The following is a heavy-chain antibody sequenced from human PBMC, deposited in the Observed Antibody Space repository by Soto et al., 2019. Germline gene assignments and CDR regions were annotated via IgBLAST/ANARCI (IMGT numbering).Heavy chain of an antibody. D-gene: IGHD3-16*01. J-gene: IGHJ4*02. CDR3: ARVLERTSMIPYYFEF. CDR2: ISPYNGNR. Sequence: QVQLVQSGAEVKKPGASVKVSCEASGYAFTAYSISWVRQAPGQGLEWMGWISPYNGNRNYEQKFQVRVTMTTDTTAGTAYRELGSPTSDDTAMYFCARVLERTSMIPYYFEFWGPGTVVTVSS. CDR1: GYAFTAYS. V-gene: IGHV1-18*04.